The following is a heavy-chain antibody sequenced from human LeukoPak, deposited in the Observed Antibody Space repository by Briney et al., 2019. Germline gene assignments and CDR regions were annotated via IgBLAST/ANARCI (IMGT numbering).Heavy chain of an antibody. CDR1: GFTFSNAW. D-gene: IGHD6-19*01. CDR2: IKSKTDGGTT. J-gene: IGHJ4*02. CDR3: TTEGDWSGWYEFPFDY. V-gene: IGHV3-15*01. Sequence: GGSLRLSCAASGFTFSNAWMSWVRQAPGKGLEWVGRIKSKTDGGTTDYAAPVKGRFTISRDESKNTLYLQMKSLKTEDTAVYYCTTEGDWSGWYEFPFDYWGQGTLVTVSS.